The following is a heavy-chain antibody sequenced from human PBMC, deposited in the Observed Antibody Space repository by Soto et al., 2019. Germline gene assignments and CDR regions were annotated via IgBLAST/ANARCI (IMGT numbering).Heavy chain of an antibody. Sequence: GGSLRLSCAASGFTFSSYWMSWVRQAPGKGLEWVANIKQDGSEKYYVDSVKGRFTISRDNAKNSLYLQMNSLRAEDTAVYYCARDQEGCCSSTSCYYYYGMDVWGQGTTVTVSS. D-gene: IGHD2-2*01. CDR3: ARDQEGCCSSTSCYYYYGMDV. CDR1: GFTFSSYW. V-gene: IGHV3-7*01. J-gene: IGHJ6*02. CDR2: IKQDGSEK.